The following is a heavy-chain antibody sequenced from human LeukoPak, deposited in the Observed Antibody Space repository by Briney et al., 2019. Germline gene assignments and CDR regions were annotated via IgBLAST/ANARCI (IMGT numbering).Heavy chain of an antibody. CDR1: GYTFIIYY. CDR2: INPRGRST. CDR3: ARGMRHFLH. J-gene: IGHJ1*01. V-gene: IGHV1-46*01. Sequence: GASVRVSCKASGYTFIIYYMYWVRRAPRQGLEWMGIINPRGRSTNYEETFQDRVTMTRDTSMSTVYLELNSLRSEVTLVYCCARGMRHFLHWRQATMVSVCS.